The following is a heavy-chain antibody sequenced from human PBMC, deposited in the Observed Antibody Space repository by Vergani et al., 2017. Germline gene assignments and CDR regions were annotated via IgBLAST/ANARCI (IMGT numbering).Heavy chain of an antibody. CDR2: ISSSSSTI. V-gene: IGHV3-48*01. Sequence: EVQLVESGGGLVQPGGSLRLSCAASGFTFSSYSMNWVRQAPGKGLEWVSYISSSSSTIYYADSVKGRFTISRDNANNSLYLQMNSLRAEDTAVYYCARDLFSSSSWYLQGAFDIWGQGTMVTVSS. D-gene: IGHD6-13*01. CDR1: GFTFSSYS. J-gene: IGHJ3*02. CDR3: ARDLFSSSSWYLQGAFDI.